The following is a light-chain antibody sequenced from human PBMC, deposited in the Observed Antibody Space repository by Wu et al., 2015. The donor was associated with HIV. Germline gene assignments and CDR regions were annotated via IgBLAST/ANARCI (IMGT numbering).Light chain of an antibody. V-gene: IGKV3-15*01. Sequence: EIVMAQSPATLSVSPGERATLSCRASQSVSSNLAWYQHKPGQAPRLLIFDASSRATGTPARFTGSGSGTEFTLTISSLQSEDFAVYYCQQYNFWPTFGGGTKVEIK. CDR2: DAS. CDR3: QQYNFWPT. CDR1: QSVSSN. J-gene: IGKJ4*01.